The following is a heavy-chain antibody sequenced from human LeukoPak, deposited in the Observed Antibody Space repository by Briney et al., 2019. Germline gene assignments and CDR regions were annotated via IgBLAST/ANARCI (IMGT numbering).Heavy chain of an antibody. D-gene: IGHD2-15*01. V-gene: IGHV3-74*01. CDR3: ARDRSGGGKDCSGGSCYSRYYYYMDV. Sequence: GGSLRLSCAASRFTFSSYSMNWVRQAPGKGLVWVSRINSDGSSTSYADSVKGRFTISRDNAKNTLYLQMNSLRAEDTAVYYCARDRSGGGKDCSGGSCYSRYYYYMDVWGKGTTVTVSS. J-gene: IGHJ6*03. CDR1: RFTFSSYS. CDR2: INSDGSST.